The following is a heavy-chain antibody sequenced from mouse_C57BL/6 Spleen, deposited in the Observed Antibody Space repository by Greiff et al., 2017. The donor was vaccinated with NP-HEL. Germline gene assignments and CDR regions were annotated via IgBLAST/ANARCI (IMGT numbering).Heavy chain of an antibody. CDR1: GYTFTSYW. CDR3: ASEGYGSSLFAY. Sequence: VQLQQSGAELVKPGDSVKMSCKASGYTFTSYWITWVKQRPGQGLEWIGDIYPGSGSPNYNEKFKSKATLTVDTSSSRAYMQLSSLTSEDSAVYYCASEGYGSSLFAYWGQGTLVTVSA. V-gene: IGHV1-55*01. D-gene: IGHD1-1*01. J-gene: IGHJ3*01. CDR2: IYPGSGSP.